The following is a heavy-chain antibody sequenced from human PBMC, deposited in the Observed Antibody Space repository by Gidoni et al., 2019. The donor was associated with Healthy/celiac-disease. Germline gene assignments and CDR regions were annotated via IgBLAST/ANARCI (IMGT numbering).Heavy chain of an antibody. CDR2: INHSGSP. CDR1: GGSFSGSY. D-gene: IGHD3-9*01. CDR3: ARVPLLLYFREWFDP. V-gene: IGHV4-34*01. J-gene: IGHJ5*02. Sequence: QVQLQQWGAGLLKPSETLSLTCAVYGGSFSGSYWSWLRQPPGKGLEWIGEINHSGSPNSTPSLKSRVTISVDTSKNQFSLTLISVTASATAVYYCARVPLLLYFREWFDPWGQGTLVTVSS.